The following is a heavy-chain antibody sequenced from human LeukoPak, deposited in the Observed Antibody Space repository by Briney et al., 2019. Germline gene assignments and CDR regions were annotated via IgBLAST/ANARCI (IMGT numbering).Heavy chain of an antibody. D-gene: IGHD2-2*01. J-gene: IGHJ6*02. V-gene: IGHV4-31*03. Sequence: SETLSLTCTVSGGSISSGGYYWSWIRQHPGKGLEWIGYIYYSGSTYYNPSLKSRVTISVDTSKNQFSLKLSSVTAADTAVYYCAREPPIVVVLAANKGYYYGMDVWGQGTTVTVSS. CDR1: GGSISSGGYY. CDR2: IYYSGST. CDR3: AREPPIVVVLAANKGYYYGMDV.